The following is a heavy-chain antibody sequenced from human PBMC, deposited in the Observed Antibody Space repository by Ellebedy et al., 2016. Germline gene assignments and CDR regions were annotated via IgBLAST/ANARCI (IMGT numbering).Heavy chain of an antibody. Sequence: ASVKVSCKASGYTLTSYYMHWVRQAPGQGLEWMGIIDPSGGSTTYAQKFQGRVTMTRDTSTSTVYMELSSLRSEDTAVYYCTTVDTAMVTTYYYYGMDVWGQGTTVTVSS. V-gene: IGHV1-46*01. CDR1: GYTLTSYY. CDR3: TTVDTAMVTTYYYYGMDV. J-gene: IGHJ6*02. CDR2: IDPSGGST. D-gene: IGHD5-18*01.